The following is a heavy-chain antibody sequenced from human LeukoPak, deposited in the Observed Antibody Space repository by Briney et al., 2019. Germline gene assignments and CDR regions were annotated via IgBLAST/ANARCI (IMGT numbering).Heavy chain of an antibody. CDR3: ASGRWSSSGYQDY. J-gene: IGHJ4*02. V-gene: IGHV3-30-3*01. CDR2: ISYDGSNK. CDR1: GFTFSSYA. D-gene: IGHD3-22*01. Sequence: GGSLRLSCAASGFTFSSYAMHWVRQAPGKGLEWVAVISYDGSNKYYADSVKGRFTISRDNSKNTLYLQMNSLRAEDTAMYYCASGRWSSSGYQDYWGRGTLVTVSS.